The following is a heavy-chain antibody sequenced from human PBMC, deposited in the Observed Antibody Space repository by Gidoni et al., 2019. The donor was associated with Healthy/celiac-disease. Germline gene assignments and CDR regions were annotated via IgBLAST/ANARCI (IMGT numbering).Heavy chain of an antibody. CDR2: IWYDGSNK. Sequence: QVQLVESGGGVVQPGRPLRLSCAASGLTFSSSGMHWVRQAHGKGLEWVAVIWYDGSNKYYADSVKGRFTISRDNSKNTLYLQMNSLRAEDTAVYYCARDAFNVLSIAARRYYFDYWGQGTLVTVSS. CDR3: ARDAFNVLSIAARRYYFDY. CDR1: GLTFSSSG. V-gene: IGHV3-33*01. D-gene: IGHD6-6*01. J-gene: IGHJ4*02.